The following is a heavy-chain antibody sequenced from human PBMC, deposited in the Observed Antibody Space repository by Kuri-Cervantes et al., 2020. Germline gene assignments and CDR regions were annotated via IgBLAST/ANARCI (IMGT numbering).Heavy chain of an antibody. V-gene: IGHV4-4*02. CDR1: GFTFSSYW. CDR3: ARHHSGTYYNGFDY. J-gene: IGHJ4*02. D-gene: IGHD3-10*01. CDR2: ISYSGST. Sequence: GSLRLSCAASGFTFSSYWMSWVRQAPGKGLEWIGDISYSGSTYYKPSLKSRVTISVDTSKNQFSLKLRSVTAADTAVYYCARHHSGTYYNGFDYWGQGTLVTVSS.